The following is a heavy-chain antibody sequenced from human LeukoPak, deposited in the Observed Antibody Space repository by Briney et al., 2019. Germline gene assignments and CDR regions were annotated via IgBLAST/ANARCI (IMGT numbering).Heavy chain of an antibody. Sequence: PGGSLRLSCAASGFTFSSYAMHWVRQAPGKGLEWVAVISYDGSNKYYADSVKGRFTISRDNSKNTLYLQMNSLRAEDTAVYYCAGSSSCIDYWGQGTLVTVSS. D-gene: IGHD6-13*01. CDR1: GFTFSSYA. CDR3: AGSSSCIDY. V-gene: IGHV3-30*04. CDR2: ISYDGSNK. J-gene: IGHJ4*02.